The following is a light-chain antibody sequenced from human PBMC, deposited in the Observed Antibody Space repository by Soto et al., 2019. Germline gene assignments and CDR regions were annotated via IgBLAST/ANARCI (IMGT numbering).Light chain of an antibody. Sequence: QSALTQPASVSGSPRQSITISCTGTSSDVGGYNYVSWYQQHPGKAPKLMIYDVSNRPSGVSDRFSGSKSDNTASLTISGLQAEDEADYYYSSYTSSGTLVIFGGGTKLTVL. CDR2: DVS. J-gene: IGLJ2*01. CDR1: SSDVGGYNY. V-gene: IGLV2-14*01. CDR3: SSYTSSGTLVI.